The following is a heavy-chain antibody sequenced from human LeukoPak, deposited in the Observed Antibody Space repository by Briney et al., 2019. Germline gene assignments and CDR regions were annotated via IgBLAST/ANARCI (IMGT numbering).Heavy chain of an antibody. CDR2: ITTSSTYI. D-gene: IGHD4-17*01. CDR3: AKDVYGDYGGLVY. CDR1: GFTFSSYS. Sequence: GGSLRLSCAASGFTFSSYSMSWVRQAPGRGLEWVSSITTSSTYISYADSVKGRFTISRDNSKNTLYLQMNSLRAEDTAVYYCAKDVYGDYGGLVYWGQGTLVTVSS. J-gene: IGHJ4*02. V-gene: IGHV3-21*04.